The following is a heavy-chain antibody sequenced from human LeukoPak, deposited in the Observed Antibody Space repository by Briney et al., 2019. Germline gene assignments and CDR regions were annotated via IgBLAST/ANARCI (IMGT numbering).Heavy chain of an antibody. V-gene: IGHV3-74*01. J-gene: IGHJ4*02. CDR3: LRGGGGSSYGQFEY. Sequence: GGSLILSCAASGFRFSDFWIPWVRQAPGKGLVWVSRINTAGSGTDYAGSVKGRFAISRDNAKNTVYLHMSSLEVEDTAVYYCLRGGGGSSYGQFEYWGQGTLVTVSS. D-gene: IGHD5-18*01. CDR1: GFRFSDFW. CDR2: INTAGSGT.